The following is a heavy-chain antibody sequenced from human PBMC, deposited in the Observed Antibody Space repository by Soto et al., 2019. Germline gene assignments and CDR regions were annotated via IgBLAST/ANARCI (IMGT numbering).Heavy chain of an antibody. Sequence: GGSLRLSCAASGFTFSDYYMSWIRQAPGKGLEGVSSISSSSSYIYYADSVKGRFTISGDNAKNSLYLQMNSLRAEDTAVYYCARGGSSSSYYYYGMDVWGQGTTVTVSS. CDR2: ISSSSSYI. V-gene: IGHV3-11*06. CDR1: GFTFSDYY. J-gene: IGHJ6*02. D-gene: IGHD6-6*01. CDR3: ARGGSSSSYYYYGMDV.